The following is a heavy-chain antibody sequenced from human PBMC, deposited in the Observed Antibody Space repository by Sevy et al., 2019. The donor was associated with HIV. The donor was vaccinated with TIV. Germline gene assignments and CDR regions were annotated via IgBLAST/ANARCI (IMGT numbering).Heavy chain of an antibody. CDR1: GFTFNNYD. CDR2: IGIAGDS. J-gene: IGHJ6*02. D-gene: IGHD1-1*01. CDR3: AKAQVSGGVRGHRYGMDV. Sequence: GGSLRLSCAASGFTFNNYDMYWVRQATGKGLESVSAIGIAGDSFYPVSMKGRFTISRDNANNSLYLQMNSLRAGDTAIYYCAKAQVSGGVRGHRYGMDVWGQGTTVTVSS. V-gene: IGHV3-13*01.